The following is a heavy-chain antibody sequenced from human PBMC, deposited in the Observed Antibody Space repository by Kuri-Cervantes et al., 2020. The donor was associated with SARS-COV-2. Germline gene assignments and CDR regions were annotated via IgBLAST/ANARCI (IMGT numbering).Heavy chain of an antibody. CDR1: GGSISSYY. V-gene: IGHV4-59*08. J-gene: IGHJ2*01. Sequence: GSLRLSCTVSGGSISSYYWSWIRQPPGKGLEWIGYIYYSGSTNYNPSLKSRVTISVDTSKNQFSLKLSSVTAADTAVYYCARQAHIAAADAYWYFDLWGRGTLVTVSS. CDR2: IYYSGST. CDR3: ARQAHIAAADAYWYFDL. D-gene: IGHD6-13*01.